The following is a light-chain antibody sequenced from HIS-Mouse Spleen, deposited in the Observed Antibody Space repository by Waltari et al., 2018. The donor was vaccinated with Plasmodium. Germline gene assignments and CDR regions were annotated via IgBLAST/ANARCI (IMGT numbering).Light chain of an antibody. CDR1: QSVSSN. CDR2: GAS. V-gene: IGKV3-15*01. Sequence: ELVMTQSPATLPCSPGERATFSCRASQSVSSNLAWYQQKPGQAPRLLIYGASTRATGIPARFSGSGSGTEFTLTISSLQSEDFAVYYCQQYNNWSFTFGPGTKVDIK. CDR3: QQYNNWSFT. J-gene: IGKJ3*01.